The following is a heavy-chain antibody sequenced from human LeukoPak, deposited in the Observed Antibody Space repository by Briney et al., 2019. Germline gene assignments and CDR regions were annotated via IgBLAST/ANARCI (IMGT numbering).Heavy chain of an antibody. J-gene: IGHJ3*02. V-gene: IGHV1-69*04. D-gene: IGHD2-15*01. CDR2: IIPILGIA. Sequence: SVKVSCKASGGTFSSYAISWVRQAPGQGLEWMGRIIPILGIANYAQKFQGRVTITADKSTSTAYMELSSLRSEDTAVYYCARWALQLGYCSGGSCHPLGGADIWGQGTMVTVSS. CDR3: ARWALQLGYCSGGSCHPLGGADI. CDR1: GGTFSSYA.